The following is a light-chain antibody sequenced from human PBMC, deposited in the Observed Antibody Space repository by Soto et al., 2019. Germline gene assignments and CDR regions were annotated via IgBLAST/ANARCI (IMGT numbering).Light chain of an antibody. Sequence: DLQMTQSPSSVSASVADRVRITYRASQGISNWLAWYQQKPGRAPKLLIYTGSSLQSGVPSRFIGTGSGTDFTLTISSLQPEDVATYYCQQANSFPLTFGGGTKVEIK. CDR3: QQANSFPLT. V-gene: IGKV1-12*01. CDR1: QGISNW. CDR2: TGS. J-gene: IGKJ4*01.